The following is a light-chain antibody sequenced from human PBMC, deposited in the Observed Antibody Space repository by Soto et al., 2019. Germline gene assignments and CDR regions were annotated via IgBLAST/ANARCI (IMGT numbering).Light chain of an antibody. CDR1: QDISNY. Sequence: IQLTQSPSSLSASVGDRVTVTCRASQDISNYLAWYQQSPGRAPKLLIYLASTLESGVPSRFSGSGSGTDFTLTISSLQPEDFATYYCQQLESDPPWTFGQETRVEIK. CDR2: LAS. CDR3: QQLESDPPWT. V-gene: IGKV1-9*01. J-gene: IGKJ1*01.